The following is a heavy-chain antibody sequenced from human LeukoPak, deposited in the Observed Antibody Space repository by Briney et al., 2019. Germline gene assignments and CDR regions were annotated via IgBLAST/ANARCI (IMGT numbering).Heavy chain of an antibody. CDR3: AKIGSGSYKTFDY. CDR2: ISGTGGST. J-gene: IGHJ4*02. Sequence: GGSLRLSCAASGFTFSTYAMTWVRQAPGKGLEWVSLISGTGGSTYYADSVKGRFTISRDNSKNTLYLQMNSLRAEDTAVYYCAKIGSGSYKTFDYWGQGTLVTVSS. D-gene: IGHD1-26*01. V-gene: IGHV3-23*01. CDR1: GFTFSTYA.